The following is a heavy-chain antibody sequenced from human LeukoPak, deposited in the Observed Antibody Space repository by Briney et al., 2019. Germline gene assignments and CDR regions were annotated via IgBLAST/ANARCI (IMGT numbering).Heavy chain of an antibody. V-gene: IGHV5-51*01. CDR3: ARQYVDTAMVDY. J-gene: IGHJ4*02. D-gene: IGHD5-18*01. CDR1: GYSFTSYW. Sequence: GESLKISCKGSGYSFTSYWIGWLRQMPGEGLEWMGIIYPGDSDTRYSPSFQGQVTISADKSISTAYLQWSSLKASDTAMCYCARQYVDTAMVDYWGQGTLVTVSS. CDR2: IYPGDSDT.